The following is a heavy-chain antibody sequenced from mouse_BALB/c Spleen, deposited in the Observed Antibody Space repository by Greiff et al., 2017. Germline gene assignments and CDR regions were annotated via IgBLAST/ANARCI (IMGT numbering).Heavy chain of an antibody. CDR2: IDPSDSYT. CDR3: TMFDY. Sequence: QVQLQQSGAELVKPGASVKMSCKASGYTFTSYWMHWVKQRPGQGLEWIGTIDPSDSYTSYNQKFKGKTTMTVDTSSSTDYMQLSSLTSEDSAVYYCTMFDYWGQGTTLTVSA. V-gene: IGHV1S127*01. J-gene: IGHJ2*01. CDR1: GYTFTSYW.